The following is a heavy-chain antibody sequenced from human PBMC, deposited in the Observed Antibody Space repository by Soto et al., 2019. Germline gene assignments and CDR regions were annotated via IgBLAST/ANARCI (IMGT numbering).Heavy chain of an antibody. CDR3: ARDGGFGELKY. CDR1: GDTFSGYP. V-gene: IGHV1-69*18. Sequence: QVQLVQSGAELKKPGSSVKVSCKASGDTFSGYPINWVRQAPGEGLEWMGRIIPVFGTTNDAQRFEGRVTFTADESKNTAYMELRGLLSEDTAVYYCARDGGFGELKYWGPGTLVTVSS. J-gene: IGHJ4*02. CDR2: IIPVFGTT. D-gene: IGHD3-10*01.